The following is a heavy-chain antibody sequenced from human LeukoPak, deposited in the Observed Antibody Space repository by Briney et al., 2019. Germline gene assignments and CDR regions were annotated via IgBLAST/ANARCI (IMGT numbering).Heavy chain of an antibody. D-gene: IGHD3-10*01. CDR3: AIERDGSGSYYSDY. Sequence: ASVKVSCKASGYTFTSYGISWVRQAHGQGLEWMGWISGYNGNTKYAQELQGRVTVTTDASTSTAYMELRSLRYDDTAVYYCAIERDGSGSYYSDYWGQGTLVAVSS. J-gene: IGHJ4*02. CDR2: ISGYNGNT. CDR1: GYTFTSYG. V-gene: IGHV1-18*01.